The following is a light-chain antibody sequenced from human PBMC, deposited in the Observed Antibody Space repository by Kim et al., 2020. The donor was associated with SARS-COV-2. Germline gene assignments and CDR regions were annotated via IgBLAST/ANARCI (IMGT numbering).Light chain of an antibody. CDR2: NKN. J-gene: IGLJ1*01. Sequence: SSELTQDPAVSVALGQTVRITCQGDSLRSYFASWYQQKPGQAPMLVIYNKNNRPAGIPDRFSGSTSGNTASLTITGAQAEDEADYYCNSRDPVGNHLYVF. CDR1: SLRSYF. CDR3: NSRDPVGNHLYV. V-gene: IGLV3-19*01.